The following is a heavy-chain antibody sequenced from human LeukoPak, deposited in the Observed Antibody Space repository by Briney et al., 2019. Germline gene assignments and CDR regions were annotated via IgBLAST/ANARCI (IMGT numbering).Heavy chain of an antibody. CDR1: GFTVSNAW. J-gene: IGHJ4*02. D-gene: IGHD2-2*01. V-gene: IGHV3-15*01. Sequence: GGSLRLSCAASGFTVSNAWMSWVSQAPGKELEWVGRVKSKTDGGTIEYAASVKGRFTISKDDSKNTLYLQMNSLKTEDRAVYYCTTYQRGSFDYWGQGTLATVSS. CDR2: VKSKTDGGTI. CDR3: TTYQRGSFDY.